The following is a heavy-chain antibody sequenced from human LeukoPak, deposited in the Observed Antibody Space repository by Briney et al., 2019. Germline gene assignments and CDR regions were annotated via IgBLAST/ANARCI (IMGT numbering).Heavy chain of an antibody. CDR1: GGTFSSYA. D-gene: IGHD3-22*01. J-gene: IGHJ3*02. Sequence: SVKVSCKASGGTFSSYAISWVRQAPARGLEWMGRIIPIFGTANYAQKVQGRVTITTDESTSTAYMELSSLRSEDTAVYYCARDRHPHYYDSSGYTNAFDIWGQGTMVTVSS. V-gene: IGHV1-69*05. CDR2: IIPIFGTA. CDR3: ARDRHPHYYDSSGYTNAFDI.